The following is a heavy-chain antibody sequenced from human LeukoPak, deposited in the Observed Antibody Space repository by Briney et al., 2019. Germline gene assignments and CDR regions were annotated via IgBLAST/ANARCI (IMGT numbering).Heavy chain of an antibody. CDR1: GFTFSDYY. Sequence: GGSLRLSCAASGFTFSDYYLSWIRQAPGKGLEWVSYISSSGSTINYADSVKGRFTISRDNAKNSLYLQMNSLRAEDTAVYYCARSNSTNCYTDRGQGTLVTVSS. D-gene: IGHD2-2*02. CDR2: ISSSGSTI. CDR3: ARSNSTNCYTD. J-gene: IGHJ4*02. V-gene: IGHV3-11*01.